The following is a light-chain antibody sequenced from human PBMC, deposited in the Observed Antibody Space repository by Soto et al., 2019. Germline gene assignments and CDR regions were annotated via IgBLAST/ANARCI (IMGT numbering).Light chain of an antibody. CDR3: QQYENLPT. CDR1: QTISSW. CDR2: KAS. Sequence: DIQMTQSPSTLSAFVGDRFTITCRASQTISSWLAWYQQKPGKAPKLLIYKASTLKSGVPSRFRGSGSGTDFTFTISRLQPEDIATYYCQQYENLPTFGQGTRLEIK. J-gene: IGKJ5*01. V-gene: IGKV1-5*03.